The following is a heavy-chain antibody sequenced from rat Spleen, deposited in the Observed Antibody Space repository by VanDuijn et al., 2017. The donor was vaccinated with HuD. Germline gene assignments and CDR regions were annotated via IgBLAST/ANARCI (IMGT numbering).Heavy chain of an antibody. J-gene: IGHJ3*01. CDR2: IWSNGDT. D-gene: IGHD1-11*01. Sequence: QVQLKESGPGLAQPSQTLSLTCTVSGFSLTSYHVHWVRQSPGKGLEWMGVIWSNGDTSYNSGLRSRLSIGRDTSKSQVFLKMNSLQTEDTATYYCARSYGGYTQHWFAYWGQGTLVTVSS. CDR1: GFSLTSYH. V-gene: IGHV2-32*01. CDR3: ARSYGGYTQHWFAY.